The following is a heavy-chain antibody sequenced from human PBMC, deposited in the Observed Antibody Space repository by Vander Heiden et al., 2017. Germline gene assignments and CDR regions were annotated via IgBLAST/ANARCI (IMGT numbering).Heavy chain of an antibody. Sequence: VQLVQSGTEVKKPGYSVKVSCKASGGTFSNFVLSRVRQASGPGLEWMGSIIPIFSTTNYAQKFQGRVTITADRSTSTAYMELNGLRSEDTAMYYCATPKGYSSSWCYDFWGQGTLVTVSS. D-gene: IGHD6-13*01. V-gene: IGHV1-69*06. CDR3: ATPKGYSSSWCYDF. CDR2: IIPIFSTT. J-gene: IGHJ4*02. CDR1: GGTFSNFV.